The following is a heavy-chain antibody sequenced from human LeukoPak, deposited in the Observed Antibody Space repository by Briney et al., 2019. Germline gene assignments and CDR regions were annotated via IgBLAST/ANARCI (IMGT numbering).Heavy chain of an antibody. CDR2: ISYDGSNK. D-gene: IGHD3-16*01. J-gene: IGHJ4*02. CDR3: ARACFWGLDY. Sequence: GGSLRLSCAASGFTFSSYAMQWVRQAPGKGLEWVAVISYDGSNKYYADSVKGRFTVSRDNSKNTLYLQMNSLRAEDTAVYYCARACFWGLDYWGQGTLVTVSS. CDR1: GFTFSSYA. V-gene: IGHV3-30-3*01.